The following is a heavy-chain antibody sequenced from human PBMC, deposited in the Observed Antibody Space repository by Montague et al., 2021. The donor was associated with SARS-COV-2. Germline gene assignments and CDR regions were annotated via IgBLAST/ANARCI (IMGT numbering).Heavy chain of an antibody. J-gene: IGHJ3*01. D-gene: IGHD3-22*01. Sequence: ETLSLTCTVSGGSITNNIDYWAWIRQPPGKGLEWIGSIYYTGNTYYNPSLKSRVTISVVTSKNHFTLKPSSVTAAETAVYYCARLKRYFDSSGSPSAFDFWGQGTKVTVSS. V-gene: IGHV4-39*02. CDR1: GGSITNNIDY. CDR2: IYYTGNT. CDR3: ARLKRYFDSSGSPSAFDF.